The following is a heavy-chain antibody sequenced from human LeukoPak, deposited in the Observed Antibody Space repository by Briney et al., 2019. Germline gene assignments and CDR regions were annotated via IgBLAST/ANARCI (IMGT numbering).Heavy chain of an antibody. V-gene: IGHV1-8*01. CDR2: MNPNSGNT. J-gene: IGHJ6*02. Sequence: EASVKVSCKASGYTFTSYDINWVRQATGQGLEWMGWMNPNSGNTGYAQKFQGRVTMTRNTSISTAYTELSSLRSEDTAVYYCASQSTYYDFWSGYPYYYYYYGMDVWGQGTTVTVSS. CDR1: GYTFTSYD. D-gene: IGHD3-3*01. CDR3: ASQSTYYDFWSGYPYYYYYYGMDV.